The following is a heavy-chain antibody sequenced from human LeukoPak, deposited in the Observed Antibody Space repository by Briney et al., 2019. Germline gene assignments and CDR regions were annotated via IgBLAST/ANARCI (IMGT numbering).Heavy chain of an antibody. CDR1: GFTFSDYY. D-gene: IGHD3-22*01. CDR2: ISTSSSII. J-gene: IGHJ4*02. CDR3: ARHVVAVGFDY. Sequence: GGSLRLSCTASGFTFSDYYMSWIRQTPGKGLEWISYISTSSSIIYYADSVKGRFTISRDNAKNSLYLQMNSLRAEDTAVYYCARHVVAVGFDYWGQGTLVTVSS. V-gene: IGHV3-11*04.